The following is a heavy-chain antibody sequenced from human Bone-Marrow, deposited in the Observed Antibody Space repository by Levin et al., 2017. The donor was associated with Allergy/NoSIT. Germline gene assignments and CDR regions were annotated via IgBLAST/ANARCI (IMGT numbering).Heavy chain of an antibody. V-gene: IGHV3-64*01. CDR3: ARRVFSSGWYYDY. Sequence: SCAASGFRFRSYTMHWVRQAPGKGLQFVSSINNNGDSTYYAKSVKDRFTISRDNSNNTLFLQMGGLRADDMAVYYCARRVFSSGWYYDYWGQGTLVTVSS. CDR2: INNNGDST. J-gene: IGHJ4*02. CDR1: GFRFRSYT. D-gene: IGHD6-19*01.